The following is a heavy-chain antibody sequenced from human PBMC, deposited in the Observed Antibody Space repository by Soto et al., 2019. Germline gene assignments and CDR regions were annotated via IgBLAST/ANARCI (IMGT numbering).Heavy chain of an antibody. V-gene: IGHV3-7*04. J-gene: IGHJ2*01. CDR1: GFIFSNYW. D-gene: IGHD3-16*01. CDR2: IKQYGSEK. Sequence: EMQLVESGGDLVQPGGSLRLSCTGSGFIFSNYWMTWVRQAPGKGLEWVTNIKQYGSEKNYVDSVKGRFTISRDNAKNXXYLQMDSLRVEDTAVYYCARDRGSRAPQSYWYFDLWGRGTLVTVSS. CDR3: ARDRGSRAPQSYWYFDL.